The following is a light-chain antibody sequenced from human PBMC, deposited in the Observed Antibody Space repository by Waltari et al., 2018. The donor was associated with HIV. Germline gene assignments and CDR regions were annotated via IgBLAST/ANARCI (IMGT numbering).Light chain of an antibody. J-gene: IGLJ2*01. Sequence: QSALTQPASVSGSPGKSITVSCAGTSSGVGTYNLVSWYQQHPGKAPKLMIYEVSKRPSGVPDRFSGSKSGNTASLTVSGLQAEDEADYYCSSYAGSNNLVFGGGTKLTVL. CDR3: SSYAGSNNLV. CDR2: EVS. V-gene: IGLV2-8*01. CDR1: SSGVGTYNL.